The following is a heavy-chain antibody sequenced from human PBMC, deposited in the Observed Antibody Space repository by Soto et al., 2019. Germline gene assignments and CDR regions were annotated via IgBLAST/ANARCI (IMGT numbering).Heavy chain of an antibody. CDR3: ARGALITVARRDLWGAS. V-gene: IGHV4-4*07. CDR2: FYASGST. J-gene: IGHJ5*02. CDR1: GGTISSYY. Sequence: PETLSLTSTVSGGTISSYYWSWIRQPAGKGLEWIGRFYASGSTNYNPSLKSRVTMSVDTSKNQFSLKLSSVTAADTAVYYCARGALITVARRDLWGASWGQGTLVTVS. D-gene: IGHD6-19*01.